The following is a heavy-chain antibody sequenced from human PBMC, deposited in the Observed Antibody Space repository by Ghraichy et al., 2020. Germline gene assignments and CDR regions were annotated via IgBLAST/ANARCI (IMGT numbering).Heavy chain of an antibody. J-gene: IGHJ6*02. V-gene: IGHV1-18*04. D-gene: IGHD5-12*01. CDR1: GYTFTSYG. CDR3: ARDHSVATGYYVMDV. Sequence: ASVKVSCKASGYTFTSYGISWVRQAPGQGLEWMGWISAYNGNTNYAQKLQGRVTMTTDTSTSTAYMELRSLRSDDTAVYYCARDHSVATGYYVMDVWGQGTTVTVSS. CDR2: ISAYNGNT.